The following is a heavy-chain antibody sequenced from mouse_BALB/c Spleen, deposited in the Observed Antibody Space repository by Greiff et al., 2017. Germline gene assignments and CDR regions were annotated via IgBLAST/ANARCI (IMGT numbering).Heavy chain of an antibody. CDR2: IWAGGST. CDR3: AREGRYGNYDYFDY. CDR1: GFSLTSYG. Sequence: VKLVESGPGLVAPSQSLSITCTVSGFSLTSYGVHWVRQPPGKGLEWLGVIWAGGSTNYNSALMSRLSISKDNSKSQVFLKMNSLQTDDTAMYYCAREGRYGNYDYFDYWGQGTTLTVSS. D-gene: IGHD2-10*02. J-gene: IGHJ2*01. V-gene: IGHV2-9*02.